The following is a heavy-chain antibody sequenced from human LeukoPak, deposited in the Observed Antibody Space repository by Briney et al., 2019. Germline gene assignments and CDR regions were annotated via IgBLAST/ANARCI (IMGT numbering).Heavy chain of an antibody. Sequence: GGSLRLSCAGSGSIFNNYAMHWVRQPPGKGLEWVSGISWNSGSIDYADSVKGRFTISRDNAKNSLYLQMNSLKVEDTAFYYCAKDNRRHYTSGPNPDSLHWGQGALVTVSS. CDR3: AKDNRRHYTSGPNPDSLH. J-gene: IGHJ4*02. V-gene: IGHV3-9*01. CDR1: GSIFNNYA. D-gene: IGHD6-19*01. CDR2: ISWNSGSI.